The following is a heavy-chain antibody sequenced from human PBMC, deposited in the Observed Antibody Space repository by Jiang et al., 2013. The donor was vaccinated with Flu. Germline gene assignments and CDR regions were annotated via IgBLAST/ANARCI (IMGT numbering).Heavy chain of an antibody. CDR3: ARAHDLVVVGMDV. J-gene: IGHJ6*01. V-gene: IGHV3-74*01. D-gene: IGHD2-21*01. Sequence: SLRLSCAGSGFRFSSHWMYWVRQAPGKGLVWVSRISSDGTNTKYADSVKGRFTVSRDNAKNTLFLQMNSLRGEDTGVYFCARAHDLVVVGMDVWGPGTTVTVSS. CDR2: ISSDGTNT. CDR1: GFRFSSHW.